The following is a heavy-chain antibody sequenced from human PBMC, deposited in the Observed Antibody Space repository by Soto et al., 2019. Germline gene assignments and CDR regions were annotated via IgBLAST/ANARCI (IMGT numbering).Heavy chain of an antibody. V-gene: IGHV1-18*01. CDR2: INPYNGKT. D-gene: IGHD5-12*01. CDR1: GYIFTSWR. J-gene: IGHJ4*02. Sequence: GASVKVSCKASGYIFTSWRITWVRQAPGQGLEYMGWINPYNGKTNYAQKLQGRVTMTTDTSTSTAYMELRSLRSDDTAVYYCAREGRRDGYNYGDYWGQGTLVTVSS. CDR3: AREGRRDGYNYGDY.